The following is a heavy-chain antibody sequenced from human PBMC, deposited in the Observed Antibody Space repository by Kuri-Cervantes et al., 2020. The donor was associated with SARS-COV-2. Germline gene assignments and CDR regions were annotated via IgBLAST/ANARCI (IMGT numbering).Heavy chain of an antibody. CDR3: ARVDPPLIDSSGLTGIDY. J-gene: IGHJ4*02. V-gene: IGHV3-48*03. D-gene: IGHD6-19*01. CDR2: ISSSGSTI. Sequence: GESLKISCAASGFTFSSYAMNWVRQAPGKGLEWVSYISSSGSTIYYADSVKGRFTISRDNAKNSLYLQMNSLRAEDTAVYYCARVDPPLIDSSGLTGIDYWGQGTLVTVSS. CDR1: GFTFSSYA.